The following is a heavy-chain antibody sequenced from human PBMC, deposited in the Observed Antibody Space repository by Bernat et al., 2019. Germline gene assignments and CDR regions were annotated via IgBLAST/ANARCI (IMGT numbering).Heavy chain of an antibody. J-gene: IGHJ4*02. CDR2: IYYSGTT. CDR3: ARVLSGSVL. V-gene: IGHV4-31*03. D-gene: IGHD2-15*01. Sequence: QVQLQESGPGLVKPSQTLSLTCTVSGGSISGVGNYWSWIRQHPGKGLEWLGYIYYSGTTYFNPSLRSRITISVDTSKNQFSLKLSSVTAADTAVYYCARVLSGSVLWGQGTLVTVSS. CDR1: GGSISGVGNY.